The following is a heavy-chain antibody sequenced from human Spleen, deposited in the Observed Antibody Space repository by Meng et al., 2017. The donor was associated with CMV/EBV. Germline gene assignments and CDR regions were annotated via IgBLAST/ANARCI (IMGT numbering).Heavy chain of an antibody. Sequence: ASVKVFCKTSGYTFAGHYMHWLRQAPGQGLEWMGWIHPNTGETNYGQNFHGRVTVTRDTSTSTVYMDLSSLRSEDTAVYYCARGLLSSYAFDIWGQGTMVTVSS. J-gene: IGHJ3*02. CDR1: GYTFAGHY. CDR2: IHPNTGET. D-gene: IGHD6-19*01. CDR3: ARGLLSSYAFDI. V-gene: IGHV1-2*02.